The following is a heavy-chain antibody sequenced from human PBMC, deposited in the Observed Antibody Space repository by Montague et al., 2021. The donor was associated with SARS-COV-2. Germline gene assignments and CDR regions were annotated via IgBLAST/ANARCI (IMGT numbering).Heavy chain of an antibody. Sequence: SETLSLTCTVSGFSIGSGDYWGWIRQPPGKGLEWIGSIYHSGTTXYNPSLQSRLTMSIDTSTNQFSLRLTSVTAADTAVFFCVGEKAGGLRNVFDIWGQGTTVTDSS. CDR3: VGEKAGGLRNVFDI. CDR2: IYHSGTT. V-gene: IGHV4-38-2*02. J-gene: IGHJ3*02. CDR1: GFSIGSGDY.